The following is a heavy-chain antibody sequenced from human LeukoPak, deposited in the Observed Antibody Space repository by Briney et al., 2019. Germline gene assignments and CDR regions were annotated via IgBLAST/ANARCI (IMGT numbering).Heavy chain of an antibody. J-gene: IGHJ4*02. Sequence: GGSLRLSCAASGFTFSSYGMHWVRQAPGKGLEWVSSISSSNSYIYYVDSVKGRFTISRDNAKNSVYLQMNSLRAEDTAVYYCAKGGIAVANDYWGQGTLVTVSS. CDR3: AKGGIAVANDY. D-gene: IGHD6-19*01. CDR1: GFTFSSYG. CDR2: ISSSNSYI. V-gene: IGHV3-21*04.